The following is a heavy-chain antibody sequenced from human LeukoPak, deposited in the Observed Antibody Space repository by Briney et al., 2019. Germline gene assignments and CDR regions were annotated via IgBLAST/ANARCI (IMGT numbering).Heavy chain of an antibody. CDR3: ARRSSGLDY. V-gene: IGHV5-51*01. Sequence: GESLKISCKGAGYCFSTYWIGWVRQMPGKGLEWMGIIYPGDSDTRYSPSFQGQVTISADKSINTAYLQWSSLQASDTAMYYCARRSSGLDYWGQGTLVTVSS. CDR2: IYPGDSDT. CDR1: GYCFSTYW. D-gene: IGHD6-19*01. J-gene: IGHJ4*02.